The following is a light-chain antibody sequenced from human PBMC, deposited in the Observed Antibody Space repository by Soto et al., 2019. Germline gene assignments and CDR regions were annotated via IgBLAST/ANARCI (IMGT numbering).Light chain of an antibody. J-gene: IGKJ5*01. CDR1: QDITRW. CDR3: QQADSFPIT. Sequence: DIQMTQSPSSVSASVGDRVTITCRASQDITRWLAWYQQKPGKAPKLLIYAASSLQSGVPSRFSGSGSGTDFTLTISSLQPDDFATYYCQQADSFPITLVQGTRLDIK. CDR2: AAS. V-gene: IGKV1-12*01.